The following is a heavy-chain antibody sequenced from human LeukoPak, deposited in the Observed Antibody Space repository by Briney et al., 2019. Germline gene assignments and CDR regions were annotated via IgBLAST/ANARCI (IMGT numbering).Heavy chain of an antibody. J-gene: IGHJ4*02. CDR2: IYTSGST. CDR3: ARRIDSSGYYYFDY. CDR1: GGSISSGSYY. V-gene: IGHV4-61*02. Sequence: SETLSLTCTVSGGSISSGSYYWSWIRQPAGKGLEWTGRIYTSGSTNYNPSLKSRVTISVDTSKNQFSLKLSSVTAADTAVYYCARRIDSSGYYYFDYWGQGTLATVSS. D-gene: IGHD3-22*01.